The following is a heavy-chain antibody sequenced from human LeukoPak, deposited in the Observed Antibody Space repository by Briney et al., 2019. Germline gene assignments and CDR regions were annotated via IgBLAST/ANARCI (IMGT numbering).Heavy chain of an antibody. J-gene: IGHJ4*02. V-gene: IGHV3-48*01. CDR2: ISSSSSTI. D-gene: IGHD6-19*01. Sequence: GGSLRLSCAASGFTFSSYNMNWVRQAPGKGLEWVSYISSSSSTIYYADSVKGRFTISRDNAKNSLYLQMNSLRAEDTAVYYCAKDRGSSGWYLYFFDYWGQGTLVTVSS. CDR1: GFTFSSYN. CDR3: AKDRGSSGWYLYFFDY.